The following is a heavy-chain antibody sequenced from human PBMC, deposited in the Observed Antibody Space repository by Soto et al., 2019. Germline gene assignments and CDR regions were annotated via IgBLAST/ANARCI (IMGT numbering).Heavy chain of an antibody. Sequence: SVKVSCKASGGTFSSYAISWVRQAPGQGLEWMGGIIPIFGTANYAQKFQGRVTITADESTSTAYMELSSLRSEDTAVYYCARGRPYDILTGYYLGPYYYYGMDVWGQGTTVTVSS. V-gene: IGHV1-69*13. CDR1: GGTFSSYA. J-gene: IGHJ6*02. D-gene: IGHD3-9*01. CDR3: ARGRPYDILTGYYLGPYYYYGMDV. CDR2: IIPIFGTA.